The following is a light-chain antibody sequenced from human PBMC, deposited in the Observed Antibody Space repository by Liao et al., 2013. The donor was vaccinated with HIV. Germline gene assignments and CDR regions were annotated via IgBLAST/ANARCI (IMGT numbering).Light chain of an antibody. CDR2: QDT. V-gene: IGLV3-1*01. CDR3: QVWDSDSDHQYV. Sequence: SYELTQPPSLSVSPGQTASITCSGDKLGDKYASWYQQRPGQSPILVIYQDTKRPSGISDRFSGSNSGNTATLTISRVETGDEADYYCQVWDSDSDHQYVFG. CDR1: KLGDKY. J-gene: IGLJ1*01.